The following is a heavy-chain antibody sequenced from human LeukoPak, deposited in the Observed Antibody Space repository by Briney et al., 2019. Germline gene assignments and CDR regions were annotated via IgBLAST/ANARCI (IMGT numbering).Heavy chain of an antibody. CDR2: ISGGGGST. J-gene: IGHJ4*02. V-gene: IGHV3-23*01. CDR1: GFAFSSYA. D-gene: IGHD3-22*01. Sequence: GGSLRLSCAASGFAFSSYAMSWVRQAPGKGLEWVSAISGGGGSTHYADSVKGRFTISRDNSKNTLYLQMSSLRAGDTAVYYCAKSSYYDSSGYYREYYFDYWGQGTLVTVSS. CDR3: AKSSYYDSSGYYREYYFDY.